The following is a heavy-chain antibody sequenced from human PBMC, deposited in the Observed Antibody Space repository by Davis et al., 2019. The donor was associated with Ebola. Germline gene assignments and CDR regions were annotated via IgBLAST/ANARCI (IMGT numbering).Heavy chain of an antibody. CDR2: MNPDSGNT. CDR3: ARGRGIGARWGRDNWFDP. J-gene: IGHJ5*02. V-gene: IGHV1-8*01. CDR1: GYTFTTYD. Sequence: ASVKVSCKASGYTFTTYDINWVRQAAGQGLEWMGWMNPDSGNTGYAQKFQGRVTITRDTSITTAYMELSSVGSEDTAVYYCARGRGIGARWGRDNWFDPWGQGTLVTVSS. D-gene: IGHD6-6*01.